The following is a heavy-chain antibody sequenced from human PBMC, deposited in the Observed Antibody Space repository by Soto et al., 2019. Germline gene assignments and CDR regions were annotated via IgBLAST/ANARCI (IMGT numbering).Heavy chain of an antibody. V-gene: IGHV4-31*03. J-gene: IGHJ3*02. Sequence: SETLSLTCTVSGGSINSGGYYWSWIRQHPWNGLEWILYIYYSWTTYYNPSLKSRVTISVYTSKNRFSLKLSSVTAADTAVYYCARVYDSSGYPAAGGAFDIWGQGTMVTVSS. D-gene: IGHD3-22*01. CDR3: ARVYDSSGYPAAGGAFDI. CDR2: IYYSWTT. CDR1: GGSINSGGYY.